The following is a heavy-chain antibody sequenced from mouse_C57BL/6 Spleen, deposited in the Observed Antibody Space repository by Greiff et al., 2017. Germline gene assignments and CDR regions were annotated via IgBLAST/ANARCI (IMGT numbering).Heavy chain of an antibody. CDR1: GYAFSSSW. V-gene: IGHV1-82*01. CDR2: IYPGDGDT. J-gene: IGHJ1*03. Sequence: QVQLQQSGPELVKPGASVKISCKASGYAFSSSWMNWVKQRPGKGLEWIGRIYPGDGDTNYNGKFKGKATLTADKSSSTAYMQLSSLTSEDSAVCFCARERYFDVWGTGTTVTVSS. CDR3: ARERYFDV.